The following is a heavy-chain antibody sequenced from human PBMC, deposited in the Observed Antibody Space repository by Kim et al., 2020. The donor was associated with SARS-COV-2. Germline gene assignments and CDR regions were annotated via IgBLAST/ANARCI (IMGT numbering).Heavy chain of an antibody. D-gene: IGHD6-13*01. J-gene: IGHJ4*02. CDR3: VCRICYSSTYYNVDY. CDR1: GFTFSSYA. Sequence: GGSLRLSCSASGFTFSSYAMHWVRQAPGTGLQYVSVISLNGDSTYYADSVKGRFSISRDNSKNTLYLQMISLRAEDTAVYYCVCRICYSSTYYNVDYWGQGTLVTVSS. CDR2: ISLNGDST. V-gene: IGHV3-64D*09.